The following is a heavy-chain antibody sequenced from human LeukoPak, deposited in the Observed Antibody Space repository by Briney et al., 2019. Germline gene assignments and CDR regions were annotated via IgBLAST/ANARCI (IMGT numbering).Heavy chain of an antibody. D-gene: IGHD2-2*01. V-gene: IGHV1-18*01. J-gene: IGHJ4*02. CDR1: GYSFTNYG. CDR2: ISGYNDNP. CDR3: ARVRYQLLEYFDY. Sequence: ASVKVSCKDSGYSFTNYGISWVRQAPGQGLEWMGWISGYNDNPKYAQKLQGRVTMTTDTSTSTAYMELRSLTSDDTAVYYCARVRYQLLEYFDYWGQGTLVTVSS.